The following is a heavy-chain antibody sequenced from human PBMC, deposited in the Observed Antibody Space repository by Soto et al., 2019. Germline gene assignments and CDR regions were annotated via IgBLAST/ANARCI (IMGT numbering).Heavy chain of an antibody. CDR1: GFSVSSDY. D-gene: IGHD3-3*01. CDR2: IYRGGST. V-gene: IGHV3-53*02. CDR3: ARATEWNALDI. J-gene: IGHJ3*02. Sequence: DVQLVETGGGLIQPGGSLRLSCAASGFSVSSDYMNWVRQHPGKGLEWVSVIYRGGSTYYADSVRGRFTISSDNSEHTIFFQMNSLRAEDTAVYYVARATEWNALDIWGQGTMVTVSS.